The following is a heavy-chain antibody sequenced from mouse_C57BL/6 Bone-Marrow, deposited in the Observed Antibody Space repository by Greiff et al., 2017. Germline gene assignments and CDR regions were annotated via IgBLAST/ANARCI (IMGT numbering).Heavy chain of an antibody. Sequence: QVQLQQPGAELVRPGSSVKLSCKASGYTFTSYWMHWVKQRPIQGLEWIGNIDPSDSETHYNQKFKDKATLTVDKSSSTAYMQLSSLTSEDSAVYYCARLNYYAFSYYFDYWGQGTTLTVSS. CDR1: GYTFTSYW. V-gene: IGHV1-52*01. CDR3: ARLNYYAFSYYFDY. CDR2: IDPSDSET. J-gene: IGHJ2*01. D-gene: IGHD1-1*01.